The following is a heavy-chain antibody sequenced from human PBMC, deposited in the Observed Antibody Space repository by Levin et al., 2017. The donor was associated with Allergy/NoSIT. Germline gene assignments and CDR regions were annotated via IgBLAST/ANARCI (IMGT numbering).Heavy chain of an antibody. Sequence: SETLSLTCTVSGGSISSGDYYWSWIRQPPGKGLEWIGYIYYSGSTYYNPSLKSRVTISVDTSKNQFSLKLSSVTAADTAVYYCARESRDIVVVVAAYDAFDIWGQGTMVTVSS. CDR2: IYYSGST. CDR3: ARESRDIVVVVAAYDAFDI. V-gene: IGHV4-30-4*01. D-gene: IGHD2-15*01. J-gene: IGHJ3*02. CDR1: GGSISSGDYY.